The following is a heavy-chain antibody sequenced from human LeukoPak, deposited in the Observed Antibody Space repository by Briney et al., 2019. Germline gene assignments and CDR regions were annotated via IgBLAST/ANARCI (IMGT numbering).Heavy chain of an antibody. CDR3: AREGSRYDTPDY. J-gene: IGHJ4*02. D-gene: IGHD3-9*01. V-gene: IGHV1-18*01. CDR1: GYTFTSYG. Sequence: ASVKVSCKASGYTFTSYGISWVRQAPGQGLEWIGWISAYNGSTNYAQKLQGRVTMTTDTSTSTAYMELRSLRSDDTAVYCCAREGSRYDTPDYWGQGTLVTVSS. CDR2: ISAYNGST.